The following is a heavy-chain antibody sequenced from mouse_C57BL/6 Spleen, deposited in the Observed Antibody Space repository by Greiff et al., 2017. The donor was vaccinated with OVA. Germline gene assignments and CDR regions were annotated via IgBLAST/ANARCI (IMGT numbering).Heavy chain of an antibody. CDR1: GFSLTSYG. V-gene: IGHV2-2*01. CDR3: ARMYYGSSYGYFDV. CDR2: IWSGGST. D-gene: IGHD1-1*01. J-gene: IGHJ1*03. Sequence: VQLQESGPGLVQPSQSLSITCTVSGFSLTSYGVHWVRQSPGKGLEWLGVIWSGGSTDYNAAFISRLSISKDNSKSQVFFKMNSLQADDTAIYYCARMYYGSSYGYFDVWGTGTTVTVSS.